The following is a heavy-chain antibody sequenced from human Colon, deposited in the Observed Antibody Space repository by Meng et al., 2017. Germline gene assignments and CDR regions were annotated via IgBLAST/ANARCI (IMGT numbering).Heavy chain of an antibody. CDR3: TTWYGEY. J-gene: IGHJ4*02. CDR2: TYYRSEWQN. CDR1: GDSVSSNRAL. V-gene: IGHV6-1*01. Sequence: QGQLQQSGPGLVKPSQTLSLTWAISGDSVSSNRALWHWVRQSPSRGLEWLGQTYYRSEWQNHYGVSVKSRITINADTSRNHFSLHLNSVTPEDTAVYYCTTWYGEYWGQGTLVTV. D-gene: IGHD3-10*01.